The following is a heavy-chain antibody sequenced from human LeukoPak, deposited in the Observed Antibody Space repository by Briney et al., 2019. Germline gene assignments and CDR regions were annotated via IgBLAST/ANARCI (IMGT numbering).Heavy chain of an antibody. D-gene: IGHD3-10*01. CDR1: GFTFSSYA. CDR3: GKRVNFGSGSYSKASYYFDY. Sequence: GGSLRLSCAASGFTFSSYAMSWVRQAPGKGLEWVSTISGSGGSTYYADSVEGRFTISRDNSKNTLYLQMNSLRAEDTAVFYCGKRVNFGSGSYSKASYYFDYWGQGTLVTVSS. V-gene: IGHV3-23*01. J-gene: IGHJ4*02. CDR2: ISGSGGST.